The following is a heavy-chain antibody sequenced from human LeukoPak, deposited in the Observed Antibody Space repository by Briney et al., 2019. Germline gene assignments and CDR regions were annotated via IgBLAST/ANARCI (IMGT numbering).Heavy chain of an antibody. J-gene: IGHJ4*02. D-gene: IGHD1-26*01. CDR3: AKVVRGLDY. CDR1: GFTFNNYW. V-gene: IGHV3-74*01. CDR2: INSDGSST. Sequence: GGSLRLSCAASGFTFNNYWMHWVRQAPGKGLVWVSRINSDGSSTTYADSVKGRFTISRDNSKNTLYLQMNSLRAEDTAVYYCAKVVRGLDYWGQGTLVTVSS.